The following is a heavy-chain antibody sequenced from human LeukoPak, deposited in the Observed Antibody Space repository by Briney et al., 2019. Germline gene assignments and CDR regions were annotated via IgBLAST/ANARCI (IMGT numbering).Heavy chain of an antibody. CDR2: ISNSGST. D-gene: IGHD3-10*01. V-gene: IGHV4-34*01. J-gene: IGHJ5*02. CDR1: GGSFSSYY. Sequence: SETLSLTCAVSGGSFSSYYWSWVRQPPGKGLEWVGEISNSGSTNYNPSLNSRVTISVDTSKNQFSLKLSSVTAADTAVYYCARGKGSMVRGVFNWVDPGGQGTLVTVSA. CDR3: ARGKGSMVRGVFNWVDP.